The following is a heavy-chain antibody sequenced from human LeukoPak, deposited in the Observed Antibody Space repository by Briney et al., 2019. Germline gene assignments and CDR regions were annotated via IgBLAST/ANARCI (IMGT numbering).Heavy chain of an antibody. Sequence: SETLSLTCAVSGGSINNYYWTWIRQPPGKGLEWIGYIFYTGSTNYSPSLKSRVTMSVDASKNEFSLTLRSLTAADTAVYYCARGGNWDRPWFDPWGQGTLVTVSS. D-gene: IGHD7-27*01. CDR1: GGSINNYY. V-gene: IGHV4-59*01. J-gene: IGHJ5*02. CDR2: IFYTGST. CDR3: ARGGNWDRPWFDP.